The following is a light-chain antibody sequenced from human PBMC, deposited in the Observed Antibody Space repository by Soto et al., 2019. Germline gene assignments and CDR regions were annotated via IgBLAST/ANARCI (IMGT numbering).Light chain of an antibody. J-gene: IGLJ1*01. V-gene: IGLV2-14*01. Sequence: QSVLTQPASVSWSPGQSVTISCTGTSSDVGAYKYVSWYQQHPGKAPKLMIYEVSNRPSGVSNRFSGSKSGNTASLTISGLQADDEADYYCNSYAGDIIRFVFGTGTKVTVL. CDR2: EVS. CDR1: SSDVGAYKY. CDR3: NSYAGDIIRFV.